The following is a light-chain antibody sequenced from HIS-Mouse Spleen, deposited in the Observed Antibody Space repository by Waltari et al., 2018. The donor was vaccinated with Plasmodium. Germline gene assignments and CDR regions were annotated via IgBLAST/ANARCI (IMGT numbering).Light chain of an antibody. V-gene: IGKV3-15*01. Sequence: DIVMTQSPATLSVSPGERATLPCRASQSVSCNLAWYQQKPGQAPRLLIYGASTRATGIPARFSGSESEKEYTRTVSSLQSEDCAVDDCQQYNNSSFTVGPETKVDIK. J-gene: IGKJ3*01. CDR1: QSVSCN. CDR2: GAS. CDR3: QQYNNSSFT.